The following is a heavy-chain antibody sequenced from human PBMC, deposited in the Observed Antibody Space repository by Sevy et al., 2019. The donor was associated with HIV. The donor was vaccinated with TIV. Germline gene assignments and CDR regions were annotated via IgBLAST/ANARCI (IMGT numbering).Heavy chain of an antibody. Sequence: SGPTLVHPTHTLTLTCTFSGFSLSTSGVGVGWIRQLPGKALEWLALIYWNDDKRYSPYLKSRLTITKDTSKNQVVLTYTNMDPVDTATYYCAHRRSDGVRLYCGSTGCYNEEYYFAYWGQGTLVTVSS. D-gene: IGHD2-2*02. CDR1: GFSLSTSGVG. J-gene: IGHJ4*02. CDR3: AHRRSDGVRLYCGSTGCYNEEYYFAY. V-gene: IGHV2-5*01. CDR2: IYWNDDK.